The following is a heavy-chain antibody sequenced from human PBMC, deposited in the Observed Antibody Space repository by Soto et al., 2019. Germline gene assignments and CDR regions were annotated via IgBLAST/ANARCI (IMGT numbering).Heavy chain of an antibody. J-gene: IGHJ6*02. CDR2: IDPSDSYT. D-gene: IGHD2-2*01. Sequence: GESLKISCKGSGYSFTSYWITWVRQMPGKGLEWMGRIDPSDSYTNYSPSCQGHVTISADKSISTAYLQWSSLKASDTAMYYCAREMGHARDDYDAMHVWGQGTTVTVSS. CDR3: AREMGHARDDYDAMHV. CDR1: GYSFTSYW. V-gene: IGHV5-10-1*01.